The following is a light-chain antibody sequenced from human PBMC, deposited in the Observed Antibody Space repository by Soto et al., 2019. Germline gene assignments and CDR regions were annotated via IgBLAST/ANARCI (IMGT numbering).Light chain of an antibody. V-gene: IGLV2-14*01. Sequence: QSALTQPASVSGSPGQSITISCTGTSSDVGGYNYVSWYQQHPGKAPKLMIYEVSNRPSGVSTRFSGSKSGNTASLTNSGLQAEDEADYYCNPYTGRPTLGFGTGTKVTAL. CDR1: SSDVGGYNY. CDR3: NPYTGRPTLG. CDR2: EVS. J-gene: IGLJ1*01.